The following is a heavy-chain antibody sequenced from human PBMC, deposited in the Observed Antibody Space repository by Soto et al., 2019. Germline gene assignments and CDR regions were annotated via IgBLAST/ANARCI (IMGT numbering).Heavy chain of an antibody. D-gene: IGHD3-10*01. CDR2: VSSYNGNT. V-gene: IGHV1-18*04. CDR3: AREVEGSYSPADF. CDR1: GYTFTDYG. Sequence: QVQLVQSGPEVKKPGASVTVSCKTSGYTFTDYGIDWVRQAPGQGLEWVGWVSSYNGNTNYAYNLKDRDIMTTDASTSTAYMELRGLRSDDTAVYYCAREVEGSYSPADFWGHGTPVTVSS. J-gene: IGHJ4*01.